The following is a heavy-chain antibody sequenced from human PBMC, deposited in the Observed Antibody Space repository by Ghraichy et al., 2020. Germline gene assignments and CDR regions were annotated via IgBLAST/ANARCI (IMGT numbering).Heavy chain of an antibody. D-gene: IGHD4-17*01. V-gene: IGHV3-48*02. CDR2: ISSSSSPI. CDR1: GFTFSSYS. CDR3: ARDRYGDYDFDY. Sequence: GGSLRLSCAASGFTFSSYSMNWVRHVPGKGLEWISFISSSSSPIYYADSVKGRFTISRDNAKNSLYLQMNSLRDEDTAVYYCARDRYGDYDFDYWGQGTLVTVSS. J-gene: IGHJ4*02.